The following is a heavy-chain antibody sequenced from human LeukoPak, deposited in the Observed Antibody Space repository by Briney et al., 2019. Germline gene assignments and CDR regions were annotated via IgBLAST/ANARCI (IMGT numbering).Heavy chain of an antibody. V-gene: IGHV4-34*01. Sequence: PSETLSLTCAVYGGSFSGYYWSWIRQPPGKGLEWIGEINHSGGTNYNPSLKSRVTISVDTSKNQFSLKLSSVTAADTAVYYCASSMGPGYYFDYWGQGTLVTVSS. CDR1: GGSFSGYY. CDR3: ASSMGPGYYFDY. D-gene: IGHD2/OR15-2a*01. J-gene: IGHJ4*02. CDR2: INHSGGT.